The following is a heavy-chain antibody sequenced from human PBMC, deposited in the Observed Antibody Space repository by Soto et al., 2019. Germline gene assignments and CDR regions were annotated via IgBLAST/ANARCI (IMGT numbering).Heavy chain of an antibody. J-gene: IGHJ6*02. Sequence: QVQLVQSGAEVKKPGASVKVSCKASGYTFTSYGISWVRQAPGQGLEWMGWISAYNGNTNYAQKLQGRVTMTTDTSTSTAYMELRSLRSDDTAVYYCARDYIVVVPAAKRAAYYYYGMDVWGQGTTVTVSS. CDR2: ISAYNGNT. CDR1: GYTFTSYG. CDR3: ARDYIVVVPAAKRAAYYYYGMDV. V-gene: IGHV1-18*04. D-gene: IGHD2-2*01.